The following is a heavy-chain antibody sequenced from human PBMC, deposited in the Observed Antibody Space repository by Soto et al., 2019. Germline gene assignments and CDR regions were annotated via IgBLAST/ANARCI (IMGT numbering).Heavy chain of an antibody. Sequence: GGSLRLSCAASGFTFSSYSMNWVRQAPGKGLEWVSSISRSTTYIYYADSVKGRFTISRDNAKNSLFLQMNSLRAEDTAVYYCASGITVTRPFAFDNWGQGTLVTVSS. CDR2: ISRSTTYI. V-gene: IGHV3-21*01. CDR3: ASGITVTRPFAFDN. CDR1: GFTFSSYS. D-gene: IGHD4-4*01. J-gene: IGHJ4*02.